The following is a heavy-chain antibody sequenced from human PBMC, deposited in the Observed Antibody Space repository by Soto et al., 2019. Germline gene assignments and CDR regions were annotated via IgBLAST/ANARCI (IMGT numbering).Heavy chain of an antibody. CDR3: ARELSGSLDH. Sequence: GGSLRLSCAASGFTFSSYGMHWVRQAPGKGLEWVAAISYDGSNEHYADSVMGRFTISRDNSKNTVYLQMNSLRVEDTAVHYCARELSGSLDHWGQGNMVTVSS. CDR2: ISYDGSNE. J-gene: IGHJ4*02. V-gene: IGHV3-30*19. CDR1: GFTFSSYG. D-gene: IGHD1-26*01.